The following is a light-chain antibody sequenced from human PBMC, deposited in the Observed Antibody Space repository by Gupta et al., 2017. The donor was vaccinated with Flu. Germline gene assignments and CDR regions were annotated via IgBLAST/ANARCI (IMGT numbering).Light chain of an antibody. CDR1: QSVSSSY. CDR3: QQEGSSPYT. V-gene: IGKV3-20*01. Sequence: EIVLTQSPGTLSLSPGERATLSCRASQSVSSSYLAWYQQKPGQAPRLLIYGASSRATGLPDRFSGSGSGTDFTLTISRREPEDFAVYYCQQEGSSPYTFGQGTKMDIK. J-gene: IGKJ2*01. CDR2: GAS.